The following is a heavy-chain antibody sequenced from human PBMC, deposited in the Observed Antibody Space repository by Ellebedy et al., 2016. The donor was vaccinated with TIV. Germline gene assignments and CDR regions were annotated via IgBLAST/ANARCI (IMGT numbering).Heavy chain of an antibody. J-gene: IGHJ4*02. CDR1: GFTFNSYG. V-gene: IGHV3-30*18. CDR2: ISYDGSNK. Sequence: GESLKISCAASGFTFNSYGMHWVRQAPGKGLEWVAVISYDGSNKYYADSVKGRFTISRDISKNTLYLQMNSLRVEDTVVYYCAKDGGSGVWGSYRYYDYWGQGTLVTVSS. D-gene: IGHD3-16*02. CDR3: AKDGGSGVWGSYRYYDY.